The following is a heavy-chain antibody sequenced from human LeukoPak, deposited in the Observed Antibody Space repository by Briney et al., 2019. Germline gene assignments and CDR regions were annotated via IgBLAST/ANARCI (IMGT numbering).Heavy chain of an antibody. Sequence: EGSLRLSCAASGFTFSSYEMNWVRQAPGKGLEWVSYISSSGSTIYYADSVKGRFTISRDNAKNSLYLQMNSLRAEDTAIYYCARGAATNLWPSDYWGQGTLVTVSS. CDR3: ARGAATNLWPSDY. D-gene: IGHD3-10*01. J-gene: IGHJ4*02. V-gene: IGHV3-48*03. CDR2: ISSSGSTI. CDR1: GFTFSSYE.